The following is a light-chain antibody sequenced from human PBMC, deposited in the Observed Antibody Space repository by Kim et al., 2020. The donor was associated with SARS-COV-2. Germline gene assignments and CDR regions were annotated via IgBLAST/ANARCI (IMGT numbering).Light chain of an antibody. CDR2: DAS. Sequence: AIQLTQSPSSMSASVGERVTITCRASQGISIALAWYQQKPGKAPKLLIYDASSLESGVPSRFSGSGSGTHFSLPTSSLQPEEFATYYYQQFNSYPRVYTFGQGTKLEIK. CDR1: QGISIA. J-gene: IGKJ2*01. CDR3: QQFNSYPRVYT. V-gene: IGKV1-13*02.